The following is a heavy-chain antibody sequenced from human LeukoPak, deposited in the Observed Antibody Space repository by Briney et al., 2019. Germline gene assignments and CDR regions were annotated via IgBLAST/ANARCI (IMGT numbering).Heavy chain of an antibody. V-gene: IGHV4-59*01. Sequence: SETLSLTCTVSGGSISSYYWSWIRQPPGKGLEWIGYIYYSGSTNYSPSLKSRVTISVDTSKNQFSLKLSSVTAADTAVYYCARVSGYGDHFDYWGQGTLVTVSS. CDR1: GGSISSYY. J-gene: IGHJ4*02. D-gene: IGHD4-17*01. CDR3: ARVSGYGDHFDY. CDR2: IYYSGST.